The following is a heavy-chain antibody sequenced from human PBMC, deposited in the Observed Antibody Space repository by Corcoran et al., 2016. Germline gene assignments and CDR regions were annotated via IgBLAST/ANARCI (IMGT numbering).Heavy chain of an antibody. J-gene: IGHJ6*02. Sequence: QVHLVQSGAEVKKPGASVKVSCKASGYTFTSYYMHWVRQAPGQGLEWMGIINPSGGSTSYAQKFQGRVTMTRDTSTSTGYMELSSLRSEDTAVYYCERDLGSYDFESEYYYYCGMDVWGQGTMVTVSS. CDR3: ERDLGSYDFESEYYYYCGMDV. V-gene: IGHV1-46*01. CDR1: GYTFTSYY. CDR2: INPSGGST. D-gene: IGHD3-3*01.